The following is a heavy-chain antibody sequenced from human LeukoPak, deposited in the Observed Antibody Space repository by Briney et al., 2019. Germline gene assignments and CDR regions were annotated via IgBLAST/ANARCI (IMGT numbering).Heavy chain of an antibody. CDR2: FDAGNGDT. D-gene: IGHD2-2*01. V-gene: IGHV1-3*01. CDR3: ARGSTSDWPLDH. Sequence: ASVNVSCKASGYTFSDYAVHWVRQAPGQRFEWMGWFDAGNGDTRYSQKFQGRVTITRDTSASTAYIELRSLRSEDTAMYYCARGSTSDWPLDHWGQETLVTISS. J-gene: IGHJ4*02. CDR1: GYTFSDYA.